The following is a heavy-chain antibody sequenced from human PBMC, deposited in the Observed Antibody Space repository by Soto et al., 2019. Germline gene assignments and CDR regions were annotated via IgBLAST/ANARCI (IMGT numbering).Heavy chain of an antibody. CDR1: GASISSGDNY. Sequence: QVQLQESGPGLVRPSQTLSLTCSVSGASISSGDNYWSWIRQSPGKGLEWLGYVYYSGRPYYTPSLKSRLAISLDPSHNQFALKLTSVTAADTAVYYCARENDPSPEYTYGAFDPWGQGTLVTVSS. V-gene: IGHV4-30-4*01. J-gene: IGHJ5*02. CDR2: VYYSGRP. CDR3: ARENDPSPEYTYGAFDP. D-gene: IGHD5-18*01.